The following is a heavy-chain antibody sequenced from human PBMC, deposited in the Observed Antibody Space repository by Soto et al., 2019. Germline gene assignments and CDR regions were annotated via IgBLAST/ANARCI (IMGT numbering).Heavy chain of an antibody. Sequence: GGSLRLSCAGSGFTFSSYSMNWVRQAPGKGLEWVSYISSSSTIYYADSVKGRFTISRDNAKNSLYLQMNSLRDEDTAVYYCARGLIAVAGPPRYYFDYWGQGTLVTVSS. CDR3: ARGLIAVAGPPRYYFDY. CDR1: GFTFSSYS. CDR2: ISSSSTI. D-gene: IGHD6-19*01. J-gene: IGHJ4*02. V-gene: IGHV3-48*02.